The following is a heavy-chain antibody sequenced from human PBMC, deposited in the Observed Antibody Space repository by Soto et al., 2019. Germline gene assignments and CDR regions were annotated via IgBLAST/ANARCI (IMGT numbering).Heavy chain of an antibody. V-gene: IGHV3-23*01. CDR2: ISGSGGST. Sequence: HPGGSLRLSCAASGFTFSSYAMSWVRQAPGKGLEWVSAISGSGGSTYYADSVKGRFTISRDNSKNTLYLQMNSLRAEDTAVYYCAKDPYDSSGYSYNHFDYWGQGTLVTVSS. D-gene: IGHD3-22*01. CDR1: GFTFSSYA. J-gene: IGHJ4*02. CDR3: AKDPYDSSGYSYNHFDY.